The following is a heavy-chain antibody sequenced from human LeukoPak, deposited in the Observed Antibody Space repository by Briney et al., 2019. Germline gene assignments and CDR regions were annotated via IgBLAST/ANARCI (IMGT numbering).Heavy chain of an antibody. V-gene: IGHV1-2*02. CDR1: GYTFTGYY. J-gene: IGHJ4*02. CDR2: INPNSGGT. CDR3: ARSPDPRDDCSGGSCPPDY. D-gene: IGHD2-15*01. Sequence: ASVKVSCKASGYTFTGYYMHWVRQAPGQGLEWMGWINPNSGGTNYAQKFQGRVTMTRDTSISTAYMELSRLRSDDTAVYYCARSPDPRDDCSGGSCPPDYWGQGTLVTVSS.